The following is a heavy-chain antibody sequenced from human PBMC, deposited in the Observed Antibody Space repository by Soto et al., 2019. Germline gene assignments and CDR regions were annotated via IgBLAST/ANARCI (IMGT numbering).Heavy chain of an antibody. CDR2: IKDGGST. D-gene: IGHD5-12*01. J-gene: IGHJ4*02. Sequence: QVQLQQWGAGLLKPSETLSLTCAVNGGSLTGYYWSWIRQPPGKGLEWIGEIKDGGSTNYSPSLRSRVTISADTSKNQFSLRLNSGTAADTAVYVCARGQEGIVATHWDQGTLVTVSS. CDR1: GGSLTGYY. CDR3: ARGQEGIVATH. V-gene: IGHV4-34*01.